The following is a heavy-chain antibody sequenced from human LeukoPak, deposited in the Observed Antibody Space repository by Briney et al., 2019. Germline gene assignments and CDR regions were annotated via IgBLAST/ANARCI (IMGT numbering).Heavy chain of an antibody. CDR1: GFTFSSYS. D-gene: IGHD3-22*01. J-gene: IGHJ4*02. Sequence: GGSLRLSCEASGFTFSSYSMSWVRQAPGKGLEWVANIKPNGSEKNYVDSVKGRFTISRDNATNSLYLQMNSLRAEDTAVYYSARVIPDYYDSSGSNFDYWGQVTLVTVSS. V-gene: IGHV3-7*01. CDR3: ARVIPDYYDSSGSNFDY. CDR2: IKPNGSEK.